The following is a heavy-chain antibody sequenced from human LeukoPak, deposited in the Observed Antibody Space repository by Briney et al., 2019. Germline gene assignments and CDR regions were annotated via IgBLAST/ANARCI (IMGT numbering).Heavy chain of an antibody. D-gene: IGHD6-25*01. J-gene: IGHJ3*02. Sequence: SETLSLTCTVSGGSISSSSYYWGWIRQPPGKGLEWIGSIYYSGSTYYNPSLKSRVTISVDTSKIQFPLKLSSVTAADTAVYYCARPSIAADAFDIWGQGTMVTVSS. CDR3: ARPSIAADAFDI. CDR1: GGSISSSSYY. V-gene: IGHV4-39*01. CDR2: IYYSGST.